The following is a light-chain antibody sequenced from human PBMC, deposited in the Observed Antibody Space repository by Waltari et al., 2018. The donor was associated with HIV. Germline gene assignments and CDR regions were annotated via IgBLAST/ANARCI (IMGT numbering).Light chain of an antibody. V-gene: IGLV3-21*04. CDR1: NIGSKS. J-gene: IGLJ1*01. CDR3: QVWDSSSDHYV. Sequence: SYVLTQPPSVSVAPGQTARITCGGNNIGSKSVHWYQQKPGQAPVLVIYYDSDRPSGIPERFSGSNSENTATLTISRVEAGDEADYYCQVWDSSSDHYVFGTGTKVTVL. CDR2: YDS.